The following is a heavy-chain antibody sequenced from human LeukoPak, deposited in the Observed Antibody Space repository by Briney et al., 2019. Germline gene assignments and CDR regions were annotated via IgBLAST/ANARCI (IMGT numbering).Heavy chain of an antibody. CDR1: GFAFSSYS. D-gene: IGHD3-3*01. V-gene: IGHV3-21*06. CDR2: IASNSEYK. CDR3: ARSITTFGRVIDRFDY. Sequence: GSLRLSCAASGFAFSSYSLNWVRQVPGKRLEWVACIASNSEYKYYADSVKGRFTISRDSAKNSVYLQMNSLRTDDTAVYYCARSITTFGRVIDRFDYWGQGTLVTVSS. J-gene: IGHJ4*02.